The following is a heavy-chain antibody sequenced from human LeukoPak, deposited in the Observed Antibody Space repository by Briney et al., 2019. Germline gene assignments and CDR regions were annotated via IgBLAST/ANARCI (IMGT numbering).Heavy chain of an antibody. CDR1: GGSFSAYY. V-gene: IGHV4-34*01. D-gene: IGHD2-2*01. J-gene: IGHJ6*04. CDR3: ARLRRYCSSTSCPKTLDV. CDR2: INHGGTT. Sequence: SETLTLTCAVNGGSFSAYYWNWIRQPPGKGLEWIGEINHGGTTNYNPSLKSRLTISVDTSQNQFSLKLSSVTAADTAVYYCARLRRYCSSTSCPKTLDVWGKGTTVTVSS.